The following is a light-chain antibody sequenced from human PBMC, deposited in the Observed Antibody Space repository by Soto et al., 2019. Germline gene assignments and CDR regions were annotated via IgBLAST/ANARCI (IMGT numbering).Light chain of an antibody. V-gene: IGKV3-15*01. J-gene: IGKJ5*01. Sequence: EIVLTPSRASLSVSPGEIATLSCRASQSVRSKVAWYQQKPGQAPSLVIYDTYIRATGIPARFSGSGFGTEFTLTISSLQPEDLAVYYCEQYNNWFSITFGQGTRLEI. CDR2: DTY. CDR3: EQYNNWFSIT. CDR1: QSVRSK.